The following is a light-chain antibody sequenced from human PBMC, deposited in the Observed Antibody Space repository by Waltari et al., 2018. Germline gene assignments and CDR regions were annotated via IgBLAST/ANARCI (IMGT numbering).Light chain of an antibody. Sequence: QSALTQPASVSGSPGQSITISCTGTSSDVGSYKLVSWYQQHPGKAPRLMIYADSNRPSGSSNRFPGSKSGNTASLTIAGLRAEDEAAYYCCSYAGSSTVKFGEGTYLTVL. J-gene: IGLJ2*01. CDR2: ADS. CDR1: SSDVGSYKL. CDR3: CSYAGSSTVK. V-gene: IGLV2-23*01.